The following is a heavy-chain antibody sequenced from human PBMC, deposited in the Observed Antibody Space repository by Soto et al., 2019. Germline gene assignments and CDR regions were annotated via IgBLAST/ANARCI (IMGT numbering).Heavy chain of an antibody. CDR3: ARDMASIAAAGTADYYYYGMDV. CDR1: GFTFGSYG. CDR2: IWYDGSNK. Sequence: QVQLVESGGGVVQPGRSLRLSCAASGFTFGSYGMHWVRQAPGKGLEWVAVIWYDGSNKYYADSVKGRFTISRDNSKNTLYLQMNSLRAEDTAVYYCARDMASIAAAGTADYYYYGMDVWGQGTTVTVSS. D-gene: IGHD6-13*01. J-gene: IGHJ6*02. V-gene: IGHV3-33*01.